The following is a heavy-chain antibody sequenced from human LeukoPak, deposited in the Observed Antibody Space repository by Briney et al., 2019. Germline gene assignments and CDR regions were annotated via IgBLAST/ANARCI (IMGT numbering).Heavy chain of an antibody. J-gene: IGHJ4*02. Sequence: GGSLRLSCAASGFTFSSYAMSWFRQAPGKGLEWVSAISGSGGSTYYADSVKGRFTISRDNSKNTLYLQMNSLRAEDTAVYYCATYCSGGSCYSLNTYFDYWGQGTLVTVSS. V-gene: IGHV3-23*01. D-gene: IGHD2-15*01. CDR3: ATYCSGGSCYSLNTYFDY. CDR2: ISGSGGST. CDR1: GFTFSSYA.